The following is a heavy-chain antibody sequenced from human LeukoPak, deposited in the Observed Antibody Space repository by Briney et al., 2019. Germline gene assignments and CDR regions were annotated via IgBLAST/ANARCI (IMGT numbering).Heavy chain of an antibody. D-gene: IGHD3-10*01. Sequence: KTSETLSLTCTVSGDSISNGCCYWGWIRQPPGKGLEWIGNIYYSGSAYYNPSLKSRVTISVDTSNNHFSLKLSSVTAADTAMCYCARAHYFGSGSRRAFDIWGQGTMVTVSA. CDR1: GDSISNGCCY. CDR2: IYYSGSA. CDR3: ARAHYFGSGSRRAFDI. V-gene: IGHV4-39*07. J-gene: IGHJ3*02.